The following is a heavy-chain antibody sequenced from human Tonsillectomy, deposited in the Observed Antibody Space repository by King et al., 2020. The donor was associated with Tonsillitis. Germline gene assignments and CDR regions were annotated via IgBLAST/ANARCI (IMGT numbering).Heavy chain of an antibody. D-gene: IGHD1-26*01. CDR3: ARGGRDSGSPGRVDY. V-gene: IGHV4-59*01. CDR2: IFYSGST. Sequence: QLQESGPGLVKPSETLSLTCTVSVCSISSYYWNWIRQPPGQELECVGYIFYSGSTNYNPSRISRGTISVYTSQNQFSLKLTSVTAAATAVYYCARGGRDSGSPGRVDYWGQGTLVTVSS. J-gene: IGHJ4*02. CDR1: VCSISSYY.